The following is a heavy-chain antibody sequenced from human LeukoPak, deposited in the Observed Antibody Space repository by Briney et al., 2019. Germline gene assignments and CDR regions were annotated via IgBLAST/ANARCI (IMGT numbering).Heavy chain of an antibody. J-gene: IGHJ4*02. V-gene: IGHV3-33*01. D-gene: IGHD2-2*01. Sequence: GGSLRLSCAASGFTFNNYGMHWVRQAPGKGLEWVAIIWYDGSNKYYADSVRGRFTVSRDNSKNTLFLQMNSLRAQDTAVYYCARSYCSSISCPSRFDYWGQGTPVTVSS. CDR2: IWYDGSNK. CDR1: GFTFNNYG. CDR3: ARSYCSSISCPSRFDY.